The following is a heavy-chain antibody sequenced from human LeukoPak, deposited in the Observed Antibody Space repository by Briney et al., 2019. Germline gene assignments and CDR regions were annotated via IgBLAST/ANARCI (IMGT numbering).Heavy chain of an antibody. J-gene: IGHJ4*02. CDR3: TSMSGWDFQKYHFKR. CDR1: GFTFSSSS. CDR2: VTRSATT. Sequence: PGGSLRLSSEASGFTFSSSSMNWVRQAPGTGLEWVSMVTRSATTYYAGSVMGRFTISRDNSRDTLYLQMDRLRVEDTAVYYCTSMSGWDFQKYHFKRWGQGSLVTVSS. V-gene: IGHV3-21*04. D-gene: IGHD2-21*01.